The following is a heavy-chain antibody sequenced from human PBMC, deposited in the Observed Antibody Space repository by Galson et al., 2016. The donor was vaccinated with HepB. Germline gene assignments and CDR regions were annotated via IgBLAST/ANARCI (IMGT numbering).Heavy chain of an antibody. CDR2: INSDGSST. J-gene: IGHJ6*01. CDR3: ARVGVIPYYYYGMDV. CDR1: GFTFTSYW. V-gene: IGHV3-74*01. D-gene: IGHD3-10*01. Sequence: SLRLSRAASGFTFTSYWIHWVRQVPGEGLVWVSRINSDGSSTHYADSVKGRFTISRDNAKNTVYLQMNSLRVEDTAVYYCARVGVIPYYYYGMDVWGQGTMVIVSS.